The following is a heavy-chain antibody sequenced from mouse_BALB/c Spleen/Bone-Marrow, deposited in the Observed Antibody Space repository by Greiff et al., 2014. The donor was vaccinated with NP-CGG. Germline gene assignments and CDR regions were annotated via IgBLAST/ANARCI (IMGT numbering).Heavy chain of an antibody. V-gene: IGHV3-2*02. Sequence: QSGPGLVKPSQSLSLTCTVTGYSITSDYVWNWIRQFSGNKLEWMGYISYSGSTSYNPSLRSRISITRDTSKNQFFLQLNSVTTEDTATYYCTRGTGFDYWGQGTALTVSS. CDR2: ISYSGST. CDR3: TRGTGFDY. D-gene: IGHD3-3*01. J-gene: IGHJ2*01. CDR1: GYSITSDYV.